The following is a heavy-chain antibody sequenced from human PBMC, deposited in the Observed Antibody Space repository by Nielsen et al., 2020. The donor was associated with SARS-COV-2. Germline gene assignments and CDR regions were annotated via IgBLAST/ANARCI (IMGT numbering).Heavy chain of an antibody. CDR1: GFTFDDYA. Sequence: SLKISCAASGFTFDDYAMHWVRQAPGKGLEWVSGISWNSGSIGYADSVKGRFTISRDNSKNTLYLQMNSLRAEDTAVYYCARGVVPAAMTEYFQHWGQGTLVTVSS. D-gene: IGHD2-2*01. J-gene: IGHJ1*01. CDR2: ISWNSGSI. V-gene: IGHV3-9*01. CDR3: ARGVVPAAMTEYFQH.